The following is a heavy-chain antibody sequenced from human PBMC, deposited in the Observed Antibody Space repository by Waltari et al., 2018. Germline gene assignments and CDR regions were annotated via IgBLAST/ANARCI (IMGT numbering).Heavy chain of an antibody. J-gene: IGHJ6*02. Sequence: EVQLVESGGGLVQPGGSLRLSCAASGFTFSSYWMHWVRQAPGKGLVWVSRINRDGSSTSYADSVKGRFTISRDNAKNTLYLQMNSLRAEDTAVYYCARVGDSSSWYPTKYYYYYGMDVWGQGTTVTVSS. CDR2: INRDGSST. D-gene: IGHD6-13*01. CDR3: ARVGDSSSWYPTKYYYYYGMDV. V-gene: IGHV3-74*01. CDR1: GFTFSSYW.